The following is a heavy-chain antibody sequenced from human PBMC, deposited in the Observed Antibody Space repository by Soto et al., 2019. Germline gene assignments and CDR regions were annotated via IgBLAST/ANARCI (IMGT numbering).Heavy chain of an antibody. CDR3: AREGYCSGGSCYDYYYYGMVV. CDR1: GYTFTSYG. Sequence: QVQLVQSGAEVKKPGASVKVSCKASGYTFTSYGISWVRQAPGQGLEWMGWISAYNGNTNYAQKLQGRVTMTTDTSTSTAYMKLRSLRSDDTAVYYCAREGYCSGGSCYDYYYYGMVVWGQGTTVTVSS. CDR2: ISAYNGNT. J-gene: IGHJ6*02. V-gene: IGHV1-18*01. D-gene: IGHD2-15*01.